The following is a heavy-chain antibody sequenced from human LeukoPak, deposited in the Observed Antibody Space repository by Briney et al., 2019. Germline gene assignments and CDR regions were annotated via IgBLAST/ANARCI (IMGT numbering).Heavy chain of an antibody. CDR2: TRDKANSYTT. D-gene: IGHD5-12*01. J-gene: IGHJ4*02. CDR3: ARGDGYDRRSFDY. V-gene: IGHV3-72*01. Sequence: PGGSLRLSCAASGFTFSDHYMDWVRQAPGKGLEWVGRTRDKANSYTTEYAASVKGGFTISRDASKTSLYLQMNSLKTEDTAVYYCARGDGYDRRSFDYWGQGTLVTVSS. CDR1: GFTFSDHY.